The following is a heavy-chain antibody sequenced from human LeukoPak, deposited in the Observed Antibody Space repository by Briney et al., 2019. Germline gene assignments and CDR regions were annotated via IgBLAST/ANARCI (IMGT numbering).Heavy chain of an antibody. CDR1: GYTFTGYY. D-gene: IGHD5/OR15-5a*01. V-gene: IGHV1-2*02. CDR3: ATARDRNSVYSPLDY. Sequence: GASVKVSCKASGYTFTGYYMHWVRQAPGQGLEWMGWINPNSGGTNYAQKFQGRVTMTRDTSISTAYMELSSLRSDDTAVYYCATARDRNSVYSPLDYWGQGTLVTVSS. CDR2: INPNSGGT. J-gene: IGHJ4*02.